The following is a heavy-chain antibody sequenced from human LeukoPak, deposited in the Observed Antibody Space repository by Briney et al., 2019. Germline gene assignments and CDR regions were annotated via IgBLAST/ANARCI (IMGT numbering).Heavy chain of an antibody. J-gene: IGHJ4*02. D-gene: IGHD3-10*01. Sequence: SETLSLTCTVSGGSVSSSSYYWGWIRQPPGKGLEWIGSIYYSGSTYYNPSLKSRVTISVDTSKNQFSLKLSSVTAADTAVYYCAREFYGSGSYSIDYWGQGTLVTVSS. CDR1: GGSVSSSSYY. CDR2: IYYSGST. V-gene: IGHV4-39*07. CDR3: AREFYGSGSYSIDY.